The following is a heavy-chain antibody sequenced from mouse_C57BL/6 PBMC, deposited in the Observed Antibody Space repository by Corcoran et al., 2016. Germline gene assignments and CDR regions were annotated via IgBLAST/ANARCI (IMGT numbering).Heavy chain of an antibody. Sequence: EVQLQQSGPELVKPGASVKIPCKASGYTFTDYNMDWVKQSHGKSLEWIGDINPNNGGTIYNQKFKGKATLTVDKSSSTAYMELRSLTSEDTAVYYCAMMISSWFAYWGQGTLVTVSA. V-gene: IGHV1-18*01. CDR1: GYTFTDYN. J-gene: IGHJ3*01. CDR3: AMMISSWFAY. D-gene: IGHD2-4*01. CDR2: INPNNGGT.